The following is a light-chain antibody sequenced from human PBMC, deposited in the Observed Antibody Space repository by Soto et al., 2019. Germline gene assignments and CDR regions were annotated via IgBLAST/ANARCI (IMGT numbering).Light chain of an antibody. CDR3: SSWDDSLSSRV. J-gene: IGLJ3*02. Sequence: QAVVAQPPSASGTPGQRVTISCSGSYSNIGKNYVYWYQQLPGTAPKLLIHTNNQRPSGVPDRFSGSKSGASASLAISGLRSEDDADYYCSSWDDSLSSRVFGGGTKLTVL. CDR1: YSNIGKNY. V-gene: IGLV1-47*01. CDR2: TNN.